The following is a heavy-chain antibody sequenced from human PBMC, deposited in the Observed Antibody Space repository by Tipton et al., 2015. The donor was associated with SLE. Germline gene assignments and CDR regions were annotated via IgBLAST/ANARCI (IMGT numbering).Heavy chain of an antibody. J-gene: IGHJ6*02. CDR2: ISYDGSNK. Sequence: SLRLSCAASGFTFSSYAMHWVRQAPGKGLEWVAVISYDGSNKYHADSVKGRFTISRDNSKNTLYLQMNSLRAEDTAVYYCARDKVAGGDYYGMDAWGQGTTVTVSS. CDR1: GFTFSSYA. CDR3: ARDKVAGGDYYGMDA. V-gene: IGHV3-30-3*01. D-gene: IGHD6-13*01.